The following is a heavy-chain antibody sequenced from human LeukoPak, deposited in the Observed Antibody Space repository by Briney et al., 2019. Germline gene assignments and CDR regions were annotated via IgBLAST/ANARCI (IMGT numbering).Heavy chain of an antibody. Sequence: PGGSLRLSCVFSGFTSSTYCMTWVRQAPGKGLEWVANIKDDGSDKYYVDSVKGRFTISRDNAKSSLYLQMNGLRAEDTAVYFCARDSGWFRFDSGGQGTLVTVSA. CDR2: IKDDGSDK. D-gene: IGHD6-13*01. CDR1: GFTSSTYC. J-gene: IGHJ4*02. CDR3: ARDSGWFRFDS. V-gene: IGHV3-7*03.